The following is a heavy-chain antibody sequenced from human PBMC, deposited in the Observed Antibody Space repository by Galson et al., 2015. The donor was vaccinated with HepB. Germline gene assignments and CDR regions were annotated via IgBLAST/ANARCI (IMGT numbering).Heavy chain of an antibody. D-gene: IGHD1-26*01. CDR2: IIPIFGTA. V-gene: IGHV1-69*13. CDR3: AREGWELQAYYYYGMDV. CDR1: GGTFSSYA. Sequence: SVKVSCKASGGTFSSYAISWVRQAPGQGLEWMGGIIPIFGTANYAQKFQGRVTITADESTSTAYMELSSLRSEDTAVYYCAREGWELQAYYYYGMDVWGQGTRSPSP. J-gene: IGHJ6*02.